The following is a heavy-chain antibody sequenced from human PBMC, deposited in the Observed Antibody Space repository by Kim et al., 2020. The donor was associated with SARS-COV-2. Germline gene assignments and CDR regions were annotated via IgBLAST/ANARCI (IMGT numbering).Heavy chain of an antibody. D-gene: IGHD3-22*01. CDR2: IIPIFGTA. Sequence: SVKVSCKASGGTFSSYAISWVRQAPGQGLEWMGGIIPIFGTANYAQKFQGRVTITADESTSTAYMELSSLRSEDTAVYYCARLYDTWRYYYYGMDVWGQGTTVTVSS. CDR3: ARLYDTWRYYYYGMDV. CDR1: GGTFSSYA. J-gene: IGHJ6*02. V-gene: IGHV1-69*13.